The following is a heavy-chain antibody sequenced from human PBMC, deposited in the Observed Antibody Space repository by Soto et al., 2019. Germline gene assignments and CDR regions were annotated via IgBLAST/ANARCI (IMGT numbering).Heavy chain of an antibody. CDR3: ARVSGIAVADV. V-gene: IGHV1-3*01. CDR2: INAGNGNT. Sequence: QVQLVQSGAEVKKPGASVKVSCKASGYTFTSYAMHWVRQAPGQRLEWMGWINAGNGNTKYSQKFQGRVTITRDTSASTAYMELSSLRSEDTAVYFCARVSGIAVADVWGQGTLVTVSS. CDR1: GYTFTSYA. J-gene: IGHJ4*02. D-gene: IGHD6-19*01.